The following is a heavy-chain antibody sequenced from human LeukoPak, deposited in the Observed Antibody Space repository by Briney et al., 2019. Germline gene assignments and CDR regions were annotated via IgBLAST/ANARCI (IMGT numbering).Heavy chain of an antibody. D-gene: IGHD3-10*01. J-gene: IGHJ6*02. CDR2: IIPIFGTT. CDR3: ATLTPDYYGSRSYFLVDV. CDR1: GGTFSSYA. Sequence: SVKVSCKASGGTFSSYAISWVRQAPGQGLEWMGGIIPIFGTTNYAQKFQGRVTITADESTSTAYMELSSLRSEDTAVYYCATLTPDYYGSRSYFLVDVWGQGTTVTVSS. V-gene: IGHV1-69*13.